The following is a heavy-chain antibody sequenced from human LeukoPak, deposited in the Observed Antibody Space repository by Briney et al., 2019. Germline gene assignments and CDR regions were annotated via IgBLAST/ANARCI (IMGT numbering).Heavy chain of an antibody. CDR3: ARATTVVTPFDY. Sequence: GASVKVSCKASGGTFSSYAINWVRQAPGQGLEWMGRITPILGIANYGQKFQGRVTISADKSTSTAYMELSSLRSEDTAVYYCARATTVVTPFDYWGQGTLVTVSS. D-gene: IGHD4-23*01. CDR2: ITPILGIA. J-gene: IGHJ4*02. V-gene: IGHV1-69*04. CDR1: GGTFSSYA.